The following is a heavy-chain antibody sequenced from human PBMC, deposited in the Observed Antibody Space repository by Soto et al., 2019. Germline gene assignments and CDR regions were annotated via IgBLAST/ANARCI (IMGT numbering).Heavy chain of an antibody. CDR3: ATSYSGYDYRYYYGMDV. J-gene: IGHJ6*02. Sequence: AEVPCKASRDTETRYVMRCWCQATGKRLEWMGWINAGNGNTKYSQKFQGRVTITRDTSASTAYMELSSLRSEDTAVYYCATSYSGYDYRYYYGMDVWGQGTTVTVSS. D-gene: IGHD5-12*01. V-gene: IGHV1-3*01. CDR2: INAGNGNT. CDR1: RDTETRYV.